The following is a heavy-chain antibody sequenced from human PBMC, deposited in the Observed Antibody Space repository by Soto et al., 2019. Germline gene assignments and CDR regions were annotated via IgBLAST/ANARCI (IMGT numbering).Heavy chain of an antibody. V-gene: IGHV4-4*02. CDR1: SGSISSSNW. D-gene: IGHD6-13*01. J-gene: IGHJ5*02. CDR3: AREIVEESIAAVRFDP. CDR2: IYHSGST. Sequence: QVQLQESRPGLVKPSGTLSLTCAVSSGSISSSNWWRWVRQPPGKGLEWIGEIYHSGSTNYNPSLKSRVTISVDKSKNQFSLKLSSVTAADTAVYYCAREIVEESIAAVRFDPWGQGTLVTVSS.